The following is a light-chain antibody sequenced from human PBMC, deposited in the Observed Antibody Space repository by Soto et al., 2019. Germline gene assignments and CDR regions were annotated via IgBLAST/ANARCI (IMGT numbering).Light chain of an antibody. V-gene: IGLV1-51*01. Sequence: QAVLTQPPSVSAAPGQKVTISCSGSSSNIGNNFVTWYQQLPGTAPKLLIYDNNKRPSGIPDRFSGSQSGTSATLGITGLQTGDEAVYYCGSWDSSLTYVFGTGTKPTVL. J-gene: IGLJ1*01. CDR3: GSWDSSLTYV. CDR1: SSNIGNNF. CDR2: DNN.